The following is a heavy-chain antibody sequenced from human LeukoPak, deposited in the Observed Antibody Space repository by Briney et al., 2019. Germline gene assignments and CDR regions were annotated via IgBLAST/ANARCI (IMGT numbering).Heavy chain of an antibody. D-gene: IGHD3-9*01. CDR3: TTVFDWLLRPSH. CDR2: IISKTDGGTT. CDR1: GFTFSNAW. Sequence: GGSLRLSCAASGFTFSNAWMSWVRQAPGKGLEWVGRIISKTDGGTTDYAAPVKGRFTISRDDSKNTLYLQMNSLKTEDTAVYYCTTVFDWLLRPSHWGQGTLVTVSS. V-gene: IGHV3-15*01. J-gene: IGHJ4*02.